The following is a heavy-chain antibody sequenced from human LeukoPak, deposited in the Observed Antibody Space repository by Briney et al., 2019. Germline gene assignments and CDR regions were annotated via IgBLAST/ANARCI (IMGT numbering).Heavy chain of an antibody. CDR2: INYSGST. D-gene: IGHD2-2*01. CDR3: ARERKSCNGGYCSSTSFNWFDP. CDR1: GGSISSGDYY. V-gene: IGHV4-30-4*01. J-gene: IGHJ5*02. Sequence: SQTLSLTCTVSGGSISSGDYYWRWVRQPPGRGREWLRYINYSGSTYYNPSLKSRVTISVDTSKNQFSLKLSSVTAADTAVYYCARERKSCNGGYCSSTSFNWFDPWGQGTLVTVSS.